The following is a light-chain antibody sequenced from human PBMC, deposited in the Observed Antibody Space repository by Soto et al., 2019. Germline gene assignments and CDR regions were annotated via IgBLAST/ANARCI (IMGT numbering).Light chain of an antibody. CDR2: YDD. V-gene: IGLV1-36*01. Sequence: QSVLTQPPSVSEAPRQRVTISCSGSSSNIGNNAVNWYQQLPGKAPKLLIYYDDLLPSGVSDRFSGSKSGTAASLAISGLQSEDEDDYYCAALDYCLNGLVFGGGTKLTVL. CDR3: AALDYCLNGLV. J-gene: IGLJ2*01. CDR1: SSNIGNNA.